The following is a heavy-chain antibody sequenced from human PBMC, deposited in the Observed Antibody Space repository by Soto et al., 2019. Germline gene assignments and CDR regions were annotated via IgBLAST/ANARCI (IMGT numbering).Heavy chain of an antibody. J-gene: IGHJ4*02. CDR1: GGSISSSSYY. V-gene: IGHV4-39*01. CDR2: IYYSGST. CDR3: XXXXXXXDXXVXFDY. Sequence: QLQLQESGPGLVKPSETLSLTWTVSGGSISSSSYYWGWIRQPPGKGLEWIGSIYYSGSTYYNPSLKSRVTISVDTSKNQFSLKLSSVXAXXTXVXYCXXXXXXXDXXVXFDYWGQGTLVPVSS.